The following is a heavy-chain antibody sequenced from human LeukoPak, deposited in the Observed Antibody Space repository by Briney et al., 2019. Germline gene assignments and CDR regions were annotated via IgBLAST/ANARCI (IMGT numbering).Heavy chain of an antibody. CDR1: GYTFTSYG. V-gene: IGHV1-18*01. D-gene: IGHD1-1*01. CDR2: ISAYNGNT. Sequence: VASVKVSFTASGYTFTSYGISWVRQAPGQGREWMGWISAYNGNTNYAQKLQGRVTMTTDTSTSTAYMELRSLRSDDTAVYYCASEALLDSLDPWGQGTLVTVSA. CDR3: ASEALLDSLDP. J-gene: IGHJ5*02.